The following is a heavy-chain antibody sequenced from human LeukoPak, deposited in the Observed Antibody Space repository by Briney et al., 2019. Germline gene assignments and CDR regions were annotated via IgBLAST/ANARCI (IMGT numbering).Heavy chain of an antibody. V-gene: IGHV1-46*01. CDR1: GDTFTSYY. J-gene: IGHJ6*03. CDR2: ITPNIGST. Sequence: ASVKVSCKASGDTFTSYYIHWMRQAPGQGLEWLGMITPNIGSTTYAQQFQGRITMTSDKSTSTVYMDLSSLRFEDTAVYFCARTEYHYYYMDVWGKGTTVTVSS. CDR3: ARTEYHYYYMDV.